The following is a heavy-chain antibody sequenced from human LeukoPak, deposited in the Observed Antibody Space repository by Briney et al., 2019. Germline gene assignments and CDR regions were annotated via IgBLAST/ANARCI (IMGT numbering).Heavy chain of an antibody. D-gene: IGHD2-15*01. CDR3: ARDPLVVVAATRYYYYGMDV. J-gene: IGHJ6*04. CDR1: GGSISSGDYY. V-gene: IGHV4-30-4*08. CDR2: IYYSGSN. Sequence: PSQTLSLTCTVSGGSISSGDYYWSWIRQPQGKGLEWIVYIYYSGSNYYNPSLKSRITISVDTSKNQFSLKLSSVTAADTAVYYCARDPLVVVAATRYYYYGMDVWGKGTTVTVSS.